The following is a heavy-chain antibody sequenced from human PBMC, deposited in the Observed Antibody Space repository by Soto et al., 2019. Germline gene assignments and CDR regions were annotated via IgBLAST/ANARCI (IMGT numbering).Heavy chain of an antibody. D-gene: IGHD6-6*01. CDR3: ARHGEGIAARMAKQDYYYYGMDV. CDR1: GYSFTSYW. J-gene: IGHJ6*02. V-gene: IGHV5-51*01. Sequence: PGESLKISCKGSGYSFTSYWIGWVRQMPGKGLEWMGIIYPGDSDTRYSPSFQGQVTISADKSISTAYLQWSSLKASDTAMYYCARHGEGIAARMAKQDYYYYGMDVWGQGTTVTVSS. CDR2: IYPGDSDT.